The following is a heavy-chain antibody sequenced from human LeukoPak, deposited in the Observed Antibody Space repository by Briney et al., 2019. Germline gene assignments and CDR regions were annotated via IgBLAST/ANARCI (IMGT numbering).Heavy chain of an antibody. CDR1: GYSFTSYW. D-gene: IGHD3-3*01. CDR3: ARQNDFRLDY. CDR2: IYPGDSGT. V-gene: IGHV5-51*01. J-gene: IGHJ4*02. Sequence: GESLKISCKGSGYSFTSYWIGWVRQMPGKGLEWMGIIYPGDSGTRYSPSLQGLVTISVDTSIGTAYLQWSSLKASDTAIYYCARQNDFRLDYWGQGTLVTVSS.